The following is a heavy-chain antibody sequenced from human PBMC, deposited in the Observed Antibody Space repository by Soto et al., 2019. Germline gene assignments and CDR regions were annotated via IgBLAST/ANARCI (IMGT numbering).Heavy chain of an antibody. CDR2: VGGADDT. CDR1: GFTLSNFA. J-gene: IGHJ3*02. CDR3: AKDAVSYDSVWDAFDI. D-gene: IGHD3-16*01. V-gene: IGHV3-23*01. Sequence: EVQLLESGGGLVQPGGSLRLSCVASGFTLSNFAMSWVLQALGEGLEWVSSVGGADDTYYADSVEGRFTISRDNSKNTLYLQLSSLSAGDTAVYYCAKDAVSYDSVWDAFDIWGQGTLVTVSS.